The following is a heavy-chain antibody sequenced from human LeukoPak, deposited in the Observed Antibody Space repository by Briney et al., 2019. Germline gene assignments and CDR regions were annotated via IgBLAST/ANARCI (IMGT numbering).Heavy chain of an antibody. CDR1: GFTFDAYG. D-gene: IGHD5-24*01. Sequence: GRSLRLSCAASGFTFDAYGMNWVRQIPGKGLEWVSGISWNSGSIGYGDSVRGRFTISRDNAKNSLYLQMNSLRVEDTAVYYCAKEGRSLQTYWGQGTLVTVSS. CDR3: AKEGRSLQTY. CDR2: ISWNSGSI. J-gene: IGHJ4*02. V-gene: IGHV3-9*01.